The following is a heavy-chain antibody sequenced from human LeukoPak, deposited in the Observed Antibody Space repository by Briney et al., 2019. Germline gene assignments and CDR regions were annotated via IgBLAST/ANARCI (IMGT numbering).Heavy chain of an antibody. J-gene: IGHJ4*02. V-gene: IGHV3-21*01. CDR3: ATDGRSSGWYGFDY. CDR1: GFTFSTYS. CDR2: ITSPVGRM. D-gene: IGHD6-19*01. Sequence: GGSLRLSCAASGFTFSTYSMNWVRQAPGRGLEWVSSITSPVGRMYYADSLKGRITISKDNARSTLYLQMNSLRAEDTAVYYCATDGRSSGWYGFDYWGQGILVTVSS.